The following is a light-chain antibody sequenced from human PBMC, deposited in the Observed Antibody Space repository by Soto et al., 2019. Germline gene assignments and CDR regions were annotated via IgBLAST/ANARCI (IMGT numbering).Light chain of an antibody. CDR1: QRVDSY. CDR2: AAS. CDR3: QQTYTSVAT. J-gene: IGKJ1*01. Sequence: DIQVTQSPSSLSASVGDSVTLSCQTSQRVDSYIHWYQNQSGKPPKLLIYAASTLQDGVPSRFSGGGSGTAFSLIITGLQPGDSATYYCQQTYTSVATFGQGTKVDIK. V-gene: IGKV1-39*01.